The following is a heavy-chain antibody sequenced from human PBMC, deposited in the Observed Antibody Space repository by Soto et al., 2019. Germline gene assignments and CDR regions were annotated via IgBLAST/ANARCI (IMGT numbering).Heavy chain of an antibody. D-gene: IGHD3-22*01. CDR1: GFTVSINY. V-gene: IGHV3-66*01. Sequence: EVQLVESGGGLVQPGGSLRLSCAASGFTVSINYMNWVRQAPGKGLEWVSVIYSGGSTYYADSVRGRFTISRDNSKNTLYLQMNSLRAEDTAVYYCARGGSMTMTTDAFDIWGQGTMVTVSS. CDR3: ARGGSMTMTTDAFDI. CDR2: IYSGGST. J-gene: IGHJ3*02.